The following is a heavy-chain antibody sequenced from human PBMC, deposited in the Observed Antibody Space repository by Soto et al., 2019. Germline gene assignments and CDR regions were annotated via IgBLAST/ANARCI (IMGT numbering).Heavy chain of an antibody. CDR3: ARVDTFSVFDY. Sequence: SESLSLTCTVSGGSISSRSYYWSWIRQPPGKGLEWIGYIYYSGNTNYNPSLKSRVTISVDTSKNQFSLKLSSVTAADTAVYYCARVDTFSVFDYWGQGTLVTVSS. V-gene: IGHV4-61*01. J-gene: IGHJ4*02. CDR2: IYYSGNT. D-gene: IGHD5-18*01. CDR1: GGSISSRSYY.